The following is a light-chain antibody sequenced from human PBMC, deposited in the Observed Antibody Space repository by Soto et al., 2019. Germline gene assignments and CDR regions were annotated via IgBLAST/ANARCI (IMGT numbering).Light chain of an antibody. CDR2: AAS. V-gene: IGKV1-39*01. Sequence: DLQMTQSPSTLSASVGDRVTIACRASQSISSYLNWYQQKPGKAPKLLIYAASSLQSGVPSRFSGSGSGTDFTLTISSLQPEDFATYYCQQYNSYTWTFGQGTKVDI. CDR1: QSISSY. J-gene: IGKJ1*01. CDR3: QQYNSYTWT.